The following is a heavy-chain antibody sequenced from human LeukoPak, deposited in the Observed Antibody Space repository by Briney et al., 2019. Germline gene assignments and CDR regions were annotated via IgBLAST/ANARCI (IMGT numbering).Heavy chain of an antibody. Sequence: VGSLRLSPATSRFTFSSHVMHSVRQAPGKGVGWGAVLSYDGSIKYYADSVKGRFTISRDNSKNTLYLQMNSLRAEDTAVYYCARGHNGMEAWGRGTTVTVSS. J-gene: IGHJ6*02. CDR2: LSYDGSIK. V-gene: IGHV3-30*03. CDR1: RFTFSSHV. CDR3: ARGHNGMEA.